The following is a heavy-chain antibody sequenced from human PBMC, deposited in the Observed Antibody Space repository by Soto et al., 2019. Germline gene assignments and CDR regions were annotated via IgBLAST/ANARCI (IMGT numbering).Heavy chain of an antibody. CDR2: ISYDGSNK. Sequence: QVQLVESGGGVVQPGRSLRLSCAASGFTFSSYAMHWVRQAPGKGLEWVAVISYDGSNKYYADSVKGRFTISRDNSKNTLYLQMNSLRAEDTAVYYCARNYYDFWSGYLNYYYYGMDVWGHGTTVTVSS. CDR3: ARNYYDFWSGYLNYYYYGMDV. J-gene: IGHJ6*02. CDR1: GFTFSSYA. V-gene: IGHV3-30-3*01. D-gene: IGHD3-3*01.